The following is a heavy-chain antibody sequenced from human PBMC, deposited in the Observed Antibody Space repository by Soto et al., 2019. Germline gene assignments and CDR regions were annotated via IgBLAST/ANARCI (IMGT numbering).Heavy chain of an antibody. D-gene: IGHD3-3*01. CDR3: ARHTTYYDFWSCYYTMKMTGFDY. J-gene: IGHJ4*02. V-gene: IGHV4-34*01. CDR1: GGSFSGYY. CDR2: INHSGST. Sequence: KSSETLSLTCAVYGGSFSGYYWSWIRQPPGKGLEWIGEINHSGSTNYNPSLKSRVTISVDTSKNQFSLKLSSVTAADTAVYYCARHTTYYDFWSCYYTMKMTGFDYWGQGTLVTVSS.